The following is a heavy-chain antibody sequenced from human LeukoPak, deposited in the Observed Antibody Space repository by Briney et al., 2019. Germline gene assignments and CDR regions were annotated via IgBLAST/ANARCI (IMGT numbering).Heavy chain of an antibody. V-gene: IGHV3-48*04. D-gene: IGHD6-6*01. CDR3: ARGRQYSSSPFDY. CDR2: IGSSGSTV. J-gene: IGHJ4*02. Sequence: GSLRLSCVASGFTLSSYSMNWVRQAPGKGLEWVSYIGSSGSTVYYADSVKGRFTISRDNAKNSLYLQMNSLRAEDTAVYYCARGRQYSSSPFDYWGQGTLVTVSS. CDR1: GFTLSSYS.